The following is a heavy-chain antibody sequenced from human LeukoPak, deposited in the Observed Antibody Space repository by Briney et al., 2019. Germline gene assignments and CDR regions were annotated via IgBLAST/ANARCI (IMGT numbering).Heavy chain of an antibody. V-gene: IGHV3-23*01. CDR1: GFTFSSYA. CDR2: ISGSGGST. D-gene: IGHD3-22*01. Sequence: GGSLRLSCAASGFTFSSYAMSWVRQAPGKGLEWVSAISGSGGSTYHADSVKGRFTISRDNSKNTLYLQMNRLRAEDTSVYYCARGSLSSGYYADYWGQGTLVTVSS. CDR3: ARGSLSSGYYADY. J-gene: IGHJ4*02.